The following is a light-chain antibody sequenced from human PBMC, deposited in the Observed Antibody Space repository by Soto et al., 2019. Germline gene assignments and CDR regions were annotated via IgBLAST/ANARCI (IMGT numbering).Light chain of an antibody. CDR3: QQYGSTPLT. Sequence: EIVLKQSPDTLSLSPGERATLSCRASQSVRSNYLAWYQQKPGQAPRFLIYDASSRATGIPDRFSGSGSGTDFTLTISRLEPEDFAVYYCQQYGSTPLTFGGATKVDIK. CDR1: QSVRSNY. J-gene: IGKJ4*01. V-gene: IGKV3-20*01. CDR2: DAS.